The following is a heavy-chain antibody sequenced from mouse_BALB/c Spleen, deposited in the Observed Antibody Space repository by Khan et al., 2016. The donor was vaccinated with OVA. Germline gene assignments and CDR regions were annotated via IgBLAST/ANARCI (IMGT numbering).Heavy chain of an antibody. CDR1: GFSLTSYG. Sequence: QVQLKQSGPGLVAPSQSLSITCTVSGFSLTSYGVHWVRQPPGKGLEWLGVIWAGGSTNYNSAFMSRLSISKDNSKSQFFLKMNSLQTDDTAMYYCARLEDIWGQGTTLTVSS. V-gene: IGHV2-9*02. CDR3: ARLEDI. D-gene: IGHD1-3*01. J-gene: IGHJ2*01. CDR2: IWAGGST.